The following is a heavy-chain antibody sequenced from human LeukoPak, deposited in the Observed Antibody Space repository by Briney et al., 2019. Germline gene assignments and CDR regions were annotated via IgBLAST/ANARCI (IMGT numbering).Heavy chain of an antibody. Sequence: SETLSLTCTVSGDSISSGSYYWSWIRQPAGKGLEWIGRIYGSGRTNYNLSLKSRVTISVDTSKNQFSLKLSSVTAADTAVYYCARPNIRYCSGGACSNDGSDYWGQGTLVTVSS. CDR3: ARPNIRYCSGGACSNDGSDY. V-gene: IGHV4-61*02. J-gene: IGHJ4*02. CDR2: IYGSGRT. CDR1: GDSISSGSYY. D-gene: IGHD2-15*01.